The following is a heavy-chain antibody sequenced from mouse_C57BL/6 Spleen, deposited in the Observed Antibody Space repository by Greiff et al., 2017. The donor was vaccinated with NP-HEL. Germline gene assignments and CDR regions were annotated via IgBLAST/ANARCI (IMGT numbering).Heavy chain of an antibody. D-gene: IGHD1-1*01. CDR3: ARLADYYGSSYWYFDV. CDR1: GYAFTNYL. Sequence: VQLQQSGAELVRPGTSVKVSCKASGYAFTNYLIEWVKQRPGQGLEWIGVINPGSGGTNYNEKFKGKATLTADKSSSTAYMQLSSLTSEDSAVYFCARLADYYGSSYWYFDVWGTGTTVTVSS. J-gene: IGHJ1*03. V-gene: IGHV1-54*01. CDR2: INPGSGGT.